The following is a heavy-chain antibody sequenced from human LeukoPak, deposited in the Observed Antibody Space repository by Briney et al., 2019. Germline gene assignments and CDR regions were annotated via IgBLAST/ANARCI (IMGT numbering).Heavy chain of an antibody. Sequence: GRSLRLSCAASGFTFSSYGMHWVRQAPGKGLEWVAVIWYDGSNKYYADSVKGRFTISRDNSKNTLYLQMNSLRAEDTAVYYCARDHGDYSGKDYWGQGTLVTVSS. J-gene: IGHJ4*02. CDR2: IWYDGSNK. D-gene: IGHD4-17*01. CDR3: ARDHGDYSGKDY. CDR1: GFTFSSYG. V-gene: IGHV3-33*01.